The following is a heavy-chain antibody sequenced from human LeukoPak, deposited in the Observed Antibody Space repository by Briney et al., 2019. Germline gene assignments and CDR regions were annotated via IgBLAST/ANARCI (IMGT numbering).Heavy chain of an antibody. V-gene: IGHV4-61*01. CDR3: ARGMGDGYKYPNY. D-gene: IGHD5-24*01. J-gene: IGHJ4*02. Sequence: PSETLSLTCTVSGGSVSSGSYYWSWIRQPPGKGLEWIGYIYYSGSTNYNPSLKSRVTISVDTSKNQLSLKLSSVTAADTAVYYCARGMGDGYKYPNYWGQGTLVTVSS. CDR1: GGSVSSGSYY. CDR2: IYYSGST.